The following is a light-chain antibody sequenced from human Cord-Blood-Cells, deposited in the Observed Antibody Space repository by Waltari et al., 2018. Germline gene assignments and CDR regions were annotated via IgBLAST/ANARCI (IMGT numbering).Light chain of an antibody. CDR1: RRDVGSYTL. CDR2: EGS. Sequence: QSALTQSASVSGSPGQAITISCTGTRRDVGSYTLVSWYQQHPGKAPKLMIYEGSKRPSGVSNRFSGSKAGNTASLTISGLQAEDEADYYCCSYAGSSTYVFGTGTKVTVL. V-gene: IGLV2-23*01. CDR3: CSYAGSSTYV. J-gene: IGLJ1*01.